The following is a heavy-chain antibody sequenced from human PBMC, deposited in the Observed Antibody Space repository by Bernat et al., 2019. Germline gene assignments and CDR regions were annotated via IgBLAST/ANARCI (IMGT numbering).Heavy chain of an antibody. D-gene: IGHD2-15*01. CDR2: ISGSGGST. V-gene: IGHV3-23*01. Sequence: EVQLLESGGGLVQPGGSLRLSCAASGFTFSSYAMSWVRQAPGKGLEWVSAISGSGGSTYYADSVKGRFTISRDNSKNTLYLQMNSMRAEDTAVYYCAKDGGYTDTRYYFDYWGKGTLVTVSS. CDR3: AKDGGYTDTRYYFDY. J-gene: IGHJ4*02. CDR1: GFTFSSYA.